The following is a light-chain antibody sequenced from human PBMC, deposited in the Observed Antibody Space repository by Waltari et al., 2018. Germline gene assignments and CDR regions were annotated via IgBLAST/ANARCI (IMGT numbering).Light chain of an antibody. CDR1: QSVSSN. CDR3: QQSYNAPRT. J-gene: IGKJ3*01. V-gene: IGKV3-15*01. CDR2: ATS. Sequence: EIVMTQSPVMLSVSPGERVTLSCRASQSVSSNLAWYQQRPGQAPRLLIYATSTRATGVPARFSGSGSGTDFTLTISSLQPEDFATYYCQQSYNAPRTFGLGTKVDIK.